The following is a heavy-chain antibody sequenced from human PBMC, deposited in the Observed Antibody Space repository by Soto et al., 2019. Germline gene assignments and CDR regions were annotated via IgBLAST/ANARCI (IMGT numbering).Heavy chain of an antibody. CDR2: ISWDGGST. V-gene: IGHV3-43*01. D-gene: IGHD2-8*01. CDR1: GFTFDDYT. CDR3: AKDIVPNGDYYYGMDV. Sequence: GGSLRLSCAASGFTFDDYTMHWVRQAPGKGLEWVSLISWDGGSTYYADSVKGRFTISRDNSKNSLYLQMNSLRTEDTALYYCAKDIVPNGDYYYGMDVWGQGTTVTVS. J-gene: IGHJ6*02.